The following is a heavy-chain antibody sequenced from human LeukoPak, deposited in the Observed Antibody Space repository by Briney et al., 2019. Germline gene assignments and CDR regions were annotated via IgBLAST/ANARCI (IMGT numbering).Heavy chain of an antibody. J-gene: IGHJ4*02. CDR1: GFTFSSYS. CDR3: ARVFIGDYGDYQFDY. V-gene: IGHV3-48*01. D-gene: IGHD4-17*01. CDR2: ISSLSGTI. Sequence: GGSLRLSCVASGFTFSSYSMNWVRQAPGEGLEWVSYISSLSGTIYYADSVKGRFTISRDNAKNSLYLQMNSLRAEDTAVYYCARVFIGDYGDYQFDYWGQGTLVTVSS.